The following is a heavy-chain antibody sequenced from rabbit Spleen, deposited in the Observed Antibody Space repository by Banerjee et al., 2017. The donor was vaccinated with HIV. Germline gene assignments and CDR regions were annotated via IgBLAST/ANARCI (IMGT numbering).Heavy chain of an antibody. J-gene: IGHJ4*01. CDR1: GFDFSNYG. Sequence: QEQLVESGGGLVQPGGSLKLSCTASGFDFSNYGVSWVRQAPGKGLEWIACINVVTGKAVYASWAKGRFTFSKTSSTTVTLQMTSLTAADTATYFCARALIYNVDRELNLWGPGTLVTVS. CDR2: INVVTGKA. D-gene: IGHD2-1*01. CDR3: ARALIYNVDRELNL. V-gene: IGHV1S45*01.